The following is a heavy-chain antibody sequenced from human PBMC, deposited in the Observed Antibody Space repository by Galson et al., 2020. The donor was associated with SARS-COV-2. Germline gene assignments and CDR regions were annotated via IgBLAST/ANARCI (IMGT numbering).Heavy chain of an antibody. D-gene: IGHD2-15*01. CDR3: ARSLSLGDCSGGSCFFY. V-gene: IGHV1-18*01. Sequence: ASVKVSCKASGYTFTTFYITWVRQAPGQGLAWMGKISPYHSNTNYTQKLQGRVTMTTDTSTSTAYMELRRLTSDDTAVDYCARSLSLGDCSGGSCFFYWGQGTLVTVSS. CDR1: GYTFTTFY. CDR2: ISPYHSNT. J-gene: IGHJ4*02.